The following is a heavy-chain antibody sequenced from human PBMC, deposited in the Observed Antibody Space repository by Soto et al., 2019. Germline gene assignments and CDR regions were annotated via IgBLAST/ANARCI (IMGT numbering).Heavy chain of an antibody. V-gene: IGHV2-5*02. CDR3: THHGYYSYGMDV. CDR2: IFWDDDK. CDR1: GFSLSTSGVG. Sequence: QITLKESGPTLVRPTQTLTLTCTFSGFSLSTSGVGVGWIRQSPGKALEWLALIFWDDDKRYSPSLKSRLSXXKXPSKTQVVLTMTKMDPVDAGTYYCTHHGYYSYGMDVWGQGTTVTVSS. J-gene: IGHJ6*02.